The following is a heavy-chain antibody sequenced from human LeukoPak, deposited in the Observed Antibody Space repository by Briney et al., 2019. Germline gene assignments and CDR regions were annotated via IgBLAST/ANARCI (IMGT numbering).Heavy chain of an antibody. J-gene: IGHJ5*02. CDR1: GYSISSGYY. CDR2: IYHSGST. V-gene: IGHV4-38-2*01. Sequence: SETLSLTCAVSGYSISSGYYWGWIRPPPGKGLEWIGSIYHSGSTYYNPSLKSRVTISVDTSKNQFSLKLSSVTAADTAVYYCARHGTHYDFWSGPNWFDPWGQGTLVTVSS. CDR3: ARHGTHYDFWSGPNWFDP. D-gene: IGHD3-3*01.